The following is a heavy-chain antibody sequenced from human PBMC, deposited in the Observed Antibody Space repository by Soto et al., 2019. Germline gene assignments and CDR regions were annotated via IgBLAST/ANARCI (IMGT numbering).Heavy chain of an antibody. J-gene: IGHJ6*02. D-gene: IGHD4-17*01. CDR2: ISFDGSTR. CDR1: GFTFSHYP. V-gene: IGHV3-30-3*01. Sequence: QVQLVESGGGVVHPGRSLRLSCAASGFTFSHYPMHWVRQAPGKGPEWVAVISFDGSTRYYADSVKGRFTISRDNSKNTLYLQMNSLRAEDTAMYYCARGPGRVTTFDGLDVWGQGTTVTVSS. CDR3: ARGPGRVTTFDGLDV.